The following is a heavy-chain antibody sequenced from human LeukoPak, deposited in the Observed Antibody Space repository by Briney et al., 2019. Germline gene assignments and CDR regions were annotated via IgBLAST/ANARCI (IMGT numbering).Heavy chain of an antibody. CDR2: IYYSGST. Sequence: SETLSLTSTVSGGSISSSSYYWGWIRQPPGKGLEWIGSIYYSGSTYYNPSLKSRVTISVDTSKNQFSLKLSSVTAADTAVYYCATFYGDYRMDSFDYWGRGTLVTVSS. D-gene: IGHD4-17*01. J-gene: IGHJ4*02. V-gene: IGHV4-39*01. CDR1: GGSISSSSYY. CDR3: ATFYGDYRMDSFDY.